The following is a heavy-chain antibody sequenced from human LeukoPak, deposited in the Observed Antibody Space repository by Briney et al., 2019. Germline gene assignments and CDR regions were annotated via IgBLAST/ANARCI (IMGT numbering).Heavy chain of an antibody. D-gene: IGHD6-19*01. Sequence: GGPLRLSCAAAGFTFSDRYMSWIRQAPGQGMEWVAYISPNSNTIHYADSVKGRFTISRDNAKNSLFLQVDSLRAEDTAMYYCVTESGWLFDYWGQGTLVTVSS. CDR2: ISPNSNTI. CDR3: VTESGWLFDY. J-gene: IGHJ4*02. CDR1: GFTFSDRY. V-gene: IGHV3-11*04.